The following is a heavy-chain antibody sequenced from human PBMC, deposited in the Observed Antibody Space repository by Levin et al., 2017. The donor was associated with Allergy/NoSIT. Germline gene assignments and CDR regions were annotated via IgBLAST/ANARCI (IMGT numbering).Heavy chain of an antibody. CDR3: ARITWGSSGTFFDK. Sequence: GSLRLSCTVSGDFSGNFFWSWIRQPAGKGLQWMGRVYSDGNTSYSPSLTVRVSLSRDASKNQFFLHLTSVTAADTAIYYCARITWGSSGTFFDKWGQGALVTVSS. D-gene: IGHD3-16*01. J-gene: IGHJ4*02. CDR2: VYSDGNT. V-gene: IGHV4-4*07. CDR1: GDFSGNFF.